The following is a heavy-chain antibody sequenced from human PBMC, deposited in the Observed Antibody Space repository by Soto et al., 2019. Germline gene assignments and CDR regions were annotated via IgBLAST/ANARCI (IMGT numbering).Heavy chain of an antibody. CDR1: GFIFRNFV. CDR2: IRATGGQT. V-gene: IGHV3-23*01. Sequence: VQLLESGGGVVQPGGSLRLSCAASGFIFRNFVMSWVRQAPGKGLEWVSAIRATGGQTFYADSVKGRFTISRDNSKNMLYLQIDSLRDEDTALYFCAQDRGWGVVSPSHDSWGQGTLVTVSS. J-gene: IGHJ4*02. D-gene: IGHD2-21*01. CDR3: AQDRGWGVVSPSHDS.